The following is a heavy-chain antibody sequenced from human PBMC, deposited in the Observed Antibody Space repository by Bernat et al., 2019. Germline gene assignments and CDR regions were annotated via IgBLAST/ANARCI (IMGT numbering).Heavy chain of an antibody. J-gene: IGHJ4*02. CDR3: ARFRYSSGWYPDY. V-gene: IGHV3-74*01. CDR2: INSDGSGT. Sequence: VQLVESGGGLVKPGGSLRLSCAASGFTFSSYWMHWVRQAPGKGLVWVSHINSDGSGTTYADSVKGRFTISRDNAKNTLYLQMNSLRAEDTAVYYCARFRYSSGWYPDYWGQGTLVTVSS. D-gene: IGHD6-19*01. CDR1: GFTFSSYW.